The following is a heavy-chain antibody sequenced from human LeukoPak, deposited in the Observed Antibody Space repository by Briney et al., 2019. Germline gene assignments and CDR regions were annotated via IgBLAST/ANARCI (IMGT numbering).Heavy chain of an antibody. CDR1: GFTVSSNY. V-gene: IGHV3-66*01. CDR3: AKGEWVYYDASGADY. D-gene: IGHD3-22*01. Sequence: GGSLRLSCAASGFTVSSNYMSWVRQAPGKGLEWVSVIYSGGSTYYADSVKGRFTISRDNSKNTLYLQMNSLRAEDTAVYYCAKGEWVYYDASGADYWGQGTLVTVSS. CDR2: IYSGGST. J-gene: IGHJ4*02.